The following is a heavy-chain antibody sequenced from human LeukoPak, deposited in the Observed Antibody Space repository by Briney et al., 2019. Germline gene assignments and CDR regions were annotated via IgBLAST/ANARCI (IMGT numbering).Heavy chain of an antibody. CDR3: AREVGGYSSGWTLFDY. D-gene: IGHD6-19*01. J-gene: IGHJ4*02. CDR1: GDTFTSHY. Sequence: ASVKVSCKASGDTFTSHYIHWVRQAPGQGLEWMGISNPRGGSTSHAQKFQGRVTMTTDTSTSTVYMELSSLRSEDTAVYYCAREVGGYSSGWTLFDYWGQGTLVTVSS. CDR2: SNPRGGST. V-gene: IGHV1-46*01.